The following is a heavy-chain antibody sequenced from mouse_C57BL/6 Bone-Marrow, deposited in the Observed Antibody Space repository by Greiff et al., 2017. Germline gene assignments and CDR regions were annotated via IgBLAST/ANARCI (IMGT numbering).Heavy chain of an antibody. V-gene: IGHV5-15*01. J-gene: IGHJ2*01. D-gene: IGHD1-3*01. CDR2: ISNLAYSI. CDR1: GFTFSDYG. CDR3: ARQGEGDGSSHYFDY. Sequence: EVKLQESGGGLVQPGGSLKLSCAASGFTFSDYGMAWVRQAPRKGPEWVAFISNLAYSIYYADTVTGRFTISRENAKNTLYLEMSSLRSEDTAMYYCARQGEGDGSSHYFDYWGQGTTLTVSS.